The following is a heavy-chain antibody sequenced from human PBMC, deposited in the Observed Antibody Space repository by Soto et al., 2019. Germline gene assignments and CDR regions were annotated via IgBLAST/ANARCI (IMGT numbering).Heavy chain of an antibody. D-gene: IGHD7-27*01. CDR1: GFTFSSYS. CDR3: ARVGSHLTGESFDY. CDR2: ISSSSSTI. Sequence: GGSLRLSCAASGFTFSSYSMNWVRQAPGKGLEWVSYISSSSSTIYYADSVKGRFTISRDNAKNSLYLQMNSLRDEDTAVYYCARVGSHLTGESFDYWGQGTLVTVSS. V-gene: IGHV3-48*02. J-gene: IGHJ4*02.